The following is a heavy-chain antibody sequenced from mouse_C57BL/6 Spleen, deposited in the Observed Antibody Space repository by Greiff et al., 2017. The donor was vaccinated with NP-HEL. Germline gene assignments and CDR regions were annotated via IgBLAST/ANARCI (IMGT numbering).Heavy chain of an antibody. J-gene: IGHJ4*01. V-gene: IGHV1-19*01. Sequence: EVQLQQSGPVLVKPGASVKMSCKASGYTFTDYYMNWVKQSHGKSLEWIGVINPYNGGTSYNQKFKGKATLTVDKSSSTAYMELNSLTSEDSAVYYCAREGGPYAMDYWGQGTSVTVSS. D-gene: IGHD1-1*02. CDR2: INPYNGGT. CDR1: GYTFTDYY. CDR3: AREGGPYAMDY.